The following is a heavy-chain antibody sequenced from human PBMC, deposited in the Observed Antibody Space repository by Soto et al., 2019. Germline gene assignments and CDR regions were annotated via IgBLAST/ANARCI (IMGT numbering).Heavy chain of an antibody. CDR1: GFTFSSYS. D-gene: IGHD3-10*01. V-gene: IGHV3-48*01. CDR2: ISSSSSTI. J-gene: IGHJ6*03. Sequence: EVQLVESGGGLVQPGGSLRLSCAASGFTFSSYSMNWVRQAPGKGLEWVSYISSSSSTIYYADSVKGRFTISRDNAKNSLYLQMNSLSAEDTAVYYCARAAITMVRGVYYYYYMDVWGKGTTVTVSS. CDR3: ARAAITMVRGVYYYYYMDV.